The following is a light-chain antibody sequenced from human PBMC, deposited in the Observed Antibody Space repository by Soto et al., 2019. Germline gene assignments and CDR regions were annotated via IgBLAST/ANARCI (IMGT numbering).Light chain of an antibody. J-gene: IGKJ5*01. CDR3: QQYGSSPVT. Sequence: EIVLTQSPGTLSLSPGERATLSCRASQSVSSSYLAWYQQKPGQAPRLLIYGASSRATGIPDRFSGSGSGTDFTVTISRLEPEEFAVYYCQQYGSSPVTFGQGTRLEIK. CDR1: QSVSSSY. V-gene: IGKV3-20*01. CDR2: GAS.